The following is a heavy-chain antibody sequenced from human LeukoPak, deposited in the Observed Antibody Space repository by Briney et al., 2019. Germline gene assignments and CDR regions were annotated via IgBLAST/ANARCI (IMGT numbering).Heavy chain of an antibody. CDR2: IYYSGST. D-gene: IGHD6-13*01. CDR3: ARESYRVAAAGTVDAFDI. Sequence: SQTLSLTCTVSGGSISSGDYYRSWIRQPPGKGLEWIGYIYYSGSTYYNPSLKSRVTISVDTSKNQFSLKLSSVTAADTAVYYCARESYRVAAAGTVDAFDIWGQGTMVTVSS. V-gene: IGHV4-30-4*08. CDR1: GGSISSGDYY. J-gene: IGHJ3*02.